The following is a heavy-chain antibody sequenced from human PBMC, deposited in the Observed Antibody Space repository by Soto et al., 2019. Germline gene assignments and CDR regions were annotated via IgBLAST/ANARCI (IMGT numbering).Heavy chain of an antibody. CDR1: GYTFTNSG. CDR3: AREVVETSSLWLDP. CDR2: MNTNTNTT. Sequence: SVRVSFNASGYTFTNSGINWVRQAPGQGLEWIGWMNTNTNTTDSAEVFEGRVSLTWDTSISTAYMQLNSLKIDDTAVYYCAREVVETSSLWLDPWGQGTLVTVSS. V-gene: IGHV1-8*01. J-gene: IGHJ5*02. D-gene: IGHD6-6*01.